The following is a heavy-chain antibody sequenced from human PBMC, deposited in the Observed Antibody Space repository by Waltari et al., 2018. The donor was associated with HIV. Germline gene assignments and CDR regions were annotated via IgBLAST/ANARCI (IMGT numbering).Heavy chain of an antibody. V-gene: IGHV1-18*01. D-gene: IGHD2-2*01. J-gene: IGHJ6*02. Sequence: VQLVQSGTEVKKPGASVKVSCKASAYTFTGYGIIWVRQAPGQGLEWMGWVNTYNGNTNYAQKFQGRVSKTTDTSTSTAYMELRSLRSDDTAIYFCARVATTETSQFYGMDVWGQGTTVTVSS. CDR3: ARVATTETSQFYGMDV. CDR2: VNTYNGNT. CDR1: AYTFTGYG.